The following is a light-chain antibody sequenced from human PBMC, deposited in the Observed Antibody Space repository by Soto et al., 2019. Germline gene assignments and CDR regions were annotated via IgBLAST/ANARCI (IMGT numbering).Light chain of an antibody. V-gene: IGKV3-11*01. Sequence: EIVLTQSPATLSLSPGERATLSCRASQSVSSYLAWYQQKPGQAPRLLIYDASNRATGIPARFSGSGSGTDFTLTISSLEPEDFGVYYCQQRTNWRALTFGGGTKVDI. CDR1: QSVSSY. J-gene: IGKJ4*01. CDR3: QQRTNWRALT. CDR2: DAS.